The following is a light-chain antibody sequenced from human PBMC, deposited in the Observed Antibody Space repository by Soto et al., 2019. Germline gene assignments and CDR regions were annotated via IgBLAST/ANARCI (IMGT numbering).Light chain of an antibody. CDR1: QTMTRAY. Sequence: EIVLMQSPGTLSLSPGERDTLSGRASQTMTRAYVAWYQQKPGQDPRLLIYAASYRATGISDKFSGSGSGTDFTLTITRLEAEDFAMYYCPRYDSLRTVGPGTQVEIK. CDR2: AAS. V-gene: IGKV3-20*01. J-gene: IGKJ1*01. CDR3: PRYDSLRT.